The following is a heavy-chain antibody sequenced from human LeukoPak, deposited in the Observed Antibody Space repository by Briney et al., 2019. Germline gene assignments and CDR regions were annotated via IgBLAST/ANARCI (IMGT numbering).Heavy chain of an antibody. CDR2: MNPNSGNT. J-gene: IGHJ3*02. CDR1: GYTFTSYD. V-gene: IGHV1-8*03. Sequence: ASVKVSCKASGYTFTSYDINWVRQATGQGLEWMGWMNPNSGNTGYAQKFQGRVTITRNTSISTAYMELSSLRSEDTAVYYCARGHQDFWSGYYPFDIWGQGTMVTVSS. D-gene: IGHD3-3*01. CDR3: ARGHQDFWSGYYPFDI.